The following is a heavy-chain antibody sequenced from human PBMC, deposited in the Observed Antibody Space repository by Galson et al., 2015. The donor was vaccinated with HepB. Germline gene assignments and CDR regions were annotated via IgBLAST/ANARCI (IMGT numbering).Heavy chain of an antibody. J-gene: IGHJ6*02. Sequence: SLRLSCATSGFIFSDYGMHWVRQAPGKGLEWVALISHDGSYTYYADSVKGRLTISRDNSKNTLYLQMNSLRAEDTAVYYCAKDKTLVASLYFFYGMDVWGQGTTVTVSS. CDR1: GFIFSDYG. CDR2: ISHDGSYT. V-gene: IGHV3-30*18. CDR3: AKDKTLVASLYFFYGMDV. D-gene: IGHD4/OR15-4a*01.